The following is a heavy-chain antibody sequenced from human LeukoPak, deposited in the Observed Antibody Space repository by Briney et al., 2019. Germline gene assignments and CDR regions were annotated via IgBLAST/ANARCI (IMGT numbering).Heavy chain of an antibody. V-gene: IGHV3-74*01. J-gene: IGHJ4*02. Sequence: GGSLRLSCAASGFTFSSYWMHWVRQAPGKGLVWVSRINSDGSSTSYADSVKGRFTISRDNAKNTLYLQMNSLRAQGTAVYYCARGMSYYYDSSGYYTHWGQGTLVTVSS. D-gene: IGHD3-22*01. CDR3: ARGMSYYYDSSGYYTH. CDR1: GFTFSSYW. CDR2: INSDGSST.